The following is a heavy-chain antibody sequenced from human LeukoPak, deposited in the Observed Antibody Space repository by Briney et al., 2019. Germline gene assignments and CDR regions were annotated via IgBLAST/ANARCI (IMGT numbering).Heavy chain of an antibody. V-gene: IGHV3-15*01. CDR1: GFTFSDAW. CDR2: IKSKNDGETT. CDR3: AHLWFGEYN. Sequence: GGSLRLSCAASGFTFSDAWMSWVRQAPGKGLEWVGRIKSKNDGETTDYAAPVKGRFTIPRDDSKNTLYLQMSSLKSEDTAVYYCAHLWFGEYNWGQGTLVTVSS. J-gene: IGHJ4*02. D-gene: IGHD3-10*01.